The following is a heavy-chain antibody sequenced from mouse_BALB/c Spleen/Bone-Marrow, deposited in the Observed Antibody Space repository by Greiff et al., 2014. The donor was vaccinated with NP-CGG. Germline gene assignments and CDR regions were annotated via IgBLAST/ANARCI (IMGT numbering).Heavy chain of an antibody. D-gene: IGHD1-1*01. J-gene: IGHJ2*01. CDR1: GFNIKDTY. CDR2: IDPANGNT. V-gene: IGHV14-3*02. Sequence: DVKLQESGAALVKPGASVKLSCTASGFNIKDTYMHWVKQRPEQGLEWIGRIDPANGNTKYDPKFQGKATITADTSSNTAYLQLSSLTSEDTAAYYCANYYYGSHFDYWGQGTTLTVSS. CDR3: ANYYYGSHFDY.